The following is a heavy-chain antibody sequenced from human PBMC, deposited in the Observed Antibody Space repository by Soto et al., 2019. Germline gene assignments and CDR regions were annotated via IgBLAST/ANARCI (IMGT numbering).Heavy chain of an antibody. Sequence: QVQLVQSGAEVKKPGASVKVSCKASGYTFTSYGISWVRQAPGQGLEWMGWISAYNGNTNYVQKLQGRVTMTTDTPPSTAHMKLMSLRFDDTVVYYWARDVSFGGAFDYRRQVTLITVSS. V-gene: IGHV1-18*01. J-gene: IGHJ4*02. D-gene: IGHD2-21*01. CDR3: ARDVSFGGAFDY. CDR2: ISAYNGNT. CDR1: GYTFTSYG.